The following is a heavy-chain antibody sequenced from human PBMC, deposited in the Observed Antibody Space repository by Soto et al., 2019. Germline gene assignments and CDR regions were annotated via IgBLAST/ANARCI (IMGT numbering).Heavy chain of an antibody. V-gene: IGHV2-5*02. CDR3: AHTPFFGDKLDY. J-gene: IGHJ4*02. CDR2: IYWDDDK. CDR1: GFSLNTGGVG. D-gene: IGHD2-21*01. Sequence: GSGPTLVNPTQTLTLTCTFSGFSLNTGGVGVGWIRQPPGKALEWLAVIYWDDDKRYSPSLKSRLTISKDTSKNQVVLTMTNMDPVDTATYYCAHTPFFGDKLDYWGQGALVTVS.